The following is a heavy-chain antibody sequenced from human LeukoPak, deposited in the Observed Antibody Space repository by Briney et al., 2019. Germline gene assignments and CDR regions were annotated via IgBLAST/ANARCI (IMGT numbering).Heavy chain of an antibody. Sequence: NPGGSLRLSCAASGFTFRSYSMNWVRQAPGKGLEWVSSISSSSSYIYYADSVKGRFTISRDNAKNSLYLQMNSLRAEDTAVYYCAREERYCSGGSCPYDAFDIWGQGTMVTVSS. CDR1: GFTFRSYS. CDR2: ISSSSSYI. CDR3: AREERYCSGGSCPYDAFDI. J-gene: IGHJ3*02. V-gene: IGHV3-21*01. D-gene: IGHD2-15*01.